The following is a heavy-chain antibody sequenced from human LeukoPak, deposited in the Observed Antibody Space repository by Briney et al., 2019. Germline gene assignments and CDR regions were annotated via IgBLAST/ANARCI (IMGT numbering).Heavy chain of an antibody. CDR3: ARYCGSGSCHRGFDY. J-gene: IGHJ4*02. CDR1: GFSFRNYW. D-gene: IGHD2-15*01. V-gene: IGHV3-7*01. CDR2: IKQDESEK. Sequence: GGSLRLSCTTSGFSFRNYWMGWVRQAPGKGLEWVANIKQDESEKYYVGSVKGRFSISRDNAKNSLYLQMNSLRAEDTAVYYCARYCGSGSCHRGFDYWGQGTLVTVSS.